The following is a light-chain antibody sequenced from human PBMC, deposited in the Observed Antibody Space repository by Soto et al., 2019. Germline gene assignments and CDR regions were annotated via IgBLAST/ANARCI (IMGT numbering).Light chain of an antibody. J-gene: IGKJ5*01. V-gene: IGKV3-20*01. CDR1: QSINSIY. CDR3: QQYGSSLIT. CDR2: GAS. Sequence: EVVLTQSPGTLTLSPGERATLSCRASQSINSIYLAWYQQKPGQAPRVLIYGASNRATGIPDRFSGSGSGTDFTLTISRLEPEDFAIYYCQQYGSSLITFGQGTRLEIK.